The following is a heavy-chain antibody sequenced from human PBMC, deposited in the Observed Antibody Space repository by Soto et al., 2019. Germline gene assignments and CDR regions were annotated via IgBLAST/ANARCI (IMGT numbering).Heavy chain of an antibody. D-gene: IGHD2-15*01. CDR2: IIPILGIA. Sequence: QVQLVQSGAEVKKPGSSVKVSCKASGGTFSSYTISWVRQAPGQGLEWMGRIIPILGIANYAQKFQGRVTITADKATTTAYMELRSLRSEDTAVYYCARGLAYCSGGSCSQFDPWGQGTLVTVSS. CDR1: GGTFSSYT. J-gene: IGHJ5*02. V-gene: IGHV1-69*02. CDR3: ARGLAYCSGGSCSQFDP.